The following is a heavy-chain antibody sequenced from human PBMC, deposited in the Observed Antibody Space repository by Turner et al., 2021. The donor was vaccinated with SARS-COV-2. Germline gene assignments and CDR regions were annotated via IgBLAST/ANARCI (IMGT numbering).Heavy chain of an antibody. CDR2: FNPEDGEP. CDR1: GYTLSELS. V-gene: IGHV1-24*01. CDR3: ATSWELPDAYFDS. D-gene: IGHD1-7*01. Sequence: QVHLLQSGAEVKKPGASVKVSCKVSGYTLSELSIHWVRQAPGKGPEWMGGFNPEDGEPIYAQMFQGRFSLTEDTSTDTLYMELSSLRSEDTAVYYCATSWELPDAYFDSWGQGTLVTFSS. J-gene: IGHJ4*02.